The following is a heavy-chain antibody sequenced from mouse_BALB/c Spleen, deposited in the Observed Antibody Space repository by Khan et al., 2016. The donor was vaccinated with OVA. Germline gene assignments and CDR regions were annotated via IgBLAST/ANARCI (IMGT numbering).Heavy chain of an antibody. V-gene: IGHV5-6*01. J-gene: IGHJ3*01. Sequence: EVELVESGGDLVKTGGSLKLSCAASGFTFSTYGMSWVRQTPDKRLEWVATINTGGHYTYYIDRVKGRFTISRDNADNVLYLQMTNLRSEDTAMYYCARRAYYYNSEAFAYWGQGTLVTVSA. CDR1: GFTFSTYG. CDR3: ARRAYYYNSEAFAY. D-gene: IGHD1-1*02. CDR2: INTGGHYT.